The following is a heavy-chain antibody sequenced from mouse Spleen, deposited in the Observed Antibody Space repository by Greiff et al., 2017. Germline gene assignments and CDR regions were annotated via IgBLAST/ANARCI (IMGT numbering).Heavy chain of an antibody. CDR1: GYTFTSYW. Sequence: QVQLKQPGAELVMPGASVKLSCKASGYTFTSYWMHWVKQRPGQGLEWIGEIDPSDSYTNYNQKFKGKATLTVDKSSSTAYMQLSSLTSEDSAVYYWARGGRDGFAYWGQGTLVTVSA. V-gene: IGHV1-69*01. J-gene: IGHJ3*01. CDR3: ARGGRDGFAY. D-gene: IGHD3-3*01. CDR2: IDPSDSYT.